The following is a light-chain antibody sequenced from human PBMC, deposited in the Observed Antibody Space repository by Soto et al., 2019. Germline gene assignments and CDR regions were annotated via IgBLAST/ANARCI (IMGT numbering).Light chain of an antibody. CDR2: KAS. CDR1: QSLGNW. Sequence: DIQMTQSPSTLSASVGDRVTITCRASQSLGNWLAWYQQKPGKAPKLLIYKASTLEGGVSSRFSGSGSGTEFTLTISSLQPDDFATYYCQQYKTFGQGTRVELK. CDR3: QQYKT. V-gene: IGKV1-5*03. J-gene: IGKJ1*01.